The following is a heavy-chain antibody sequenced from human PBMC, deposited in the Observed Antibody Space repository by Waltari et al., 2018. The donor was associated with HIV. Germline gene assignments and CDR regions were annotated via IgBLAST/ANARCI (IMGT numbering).Heavy chain of an antibody. CDR1: GFAYVSYA. V-gene: IGHV3-23*01. D-gene: IGHD3-22*01. CDR2: VSGSGAKS. J-gene: IGHJ4*02. CDR3: AKAYYENTAYYYDF. Sequence: EVQLLESAGGLVQPGGSRRLSCAASGFAYVSYAITWVRQSPERGLEWVAAVSGSGAKSFYADSVKGRFTISRDNSKNTVFLQMNSLRAADTAIYYCAKAYYENTAYYYDFWGRGTRVTVSS.